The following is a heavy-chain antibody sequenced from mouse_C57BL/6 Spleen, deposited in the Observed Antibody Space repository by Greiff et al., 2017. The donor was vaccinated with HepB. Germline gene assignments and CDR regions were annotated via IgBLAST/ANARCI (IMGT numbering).Heavy chain of an antibody. D-gene: IGHD2-5*01. CDR3: ARPYYSNYFWFAY. CDR1: GFTFSDYG. J-gene: IGHJ3*01. V-gene: IGHV5-17*01. Sequence: EVKVVESGGGLVKPGGSLKLSCAASGFTFSDYGMHWVRQAPEKGLEWVAYISSGSSTIYYADTVKGRFTISRDKAKKTLFLQMTRLRSEDTAMYYCARPYYSNYFWFAYWGQGTLVTVSA. CDR2: ISSGSSTI.